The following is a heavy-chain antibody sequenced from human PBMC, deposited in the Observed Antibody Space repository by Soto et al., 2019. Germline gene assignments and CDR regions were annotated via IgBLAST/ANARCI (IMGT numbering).Heavy chain of an antibody. CDR1: GYTFTGCF. Sequence: QVQLVQSGAEVKKPGASVKVSCKASGYTFTGCFVHWVRQAPGQGLEWMGWINPNSGGTNYAKKFQDWVTLTRDTSTTTVYMELSSLSSADTAVYYCARDGNYARLDYGLDVWGQGTTVTVSS. CDR2: INPNSGGT. J-gene: IGHJ6*02. V-gene: IGHV1-2*04. D-gene: IGHD1-7*01. CDR3: ARDGNYARLDYGLDV.